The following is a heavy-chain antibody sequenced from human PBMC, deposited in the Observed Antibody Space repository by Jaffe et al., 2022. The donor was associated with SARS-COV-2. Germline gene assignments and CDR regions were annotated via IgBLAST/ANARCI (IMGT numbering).Heavy chain of an antibody. CDR3: ARAGGCSSTSCSYYFDY. CDR1: GYTFTSYD. D-gene: IGHD2-2*01. J-gene: IGHJ4*02. V-gene: IGHV1-8*01. CDR2: MNPNSGNT. Sequence: QVQLVQSGAEVKKPGASVKVSCKASGYTFTSYDINWVRQATGQGLEWMGWMNPNSGNTGYAQKFQGRVTMTRNTSISTAYMELSSLRSEDTAVYYCARAGGCSSTSCSYYFDYWGQGTLVTVSS.